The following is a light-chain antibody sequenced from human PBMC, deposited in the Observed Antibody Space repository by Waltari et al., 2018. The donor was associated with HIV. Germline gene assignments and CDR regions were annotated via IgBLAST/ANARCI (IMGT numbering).Light chain of an antibody. J-gene: IGKJ5*01. CDR2: EAS. CDR1: QSVSSS. CDR3: QQYNKWPRIT. Sequence: EIVMTQSPTTLSVSPGERANLSCRASQSVSSSLAWYQQRPGQAPRLLISEASTRVTGIPARFSGSGSGTEFTLTISSLQSEDFAIYYCQQYNKWPRITFGQGTRLEIK. V-gene: IGKV3-15*01.